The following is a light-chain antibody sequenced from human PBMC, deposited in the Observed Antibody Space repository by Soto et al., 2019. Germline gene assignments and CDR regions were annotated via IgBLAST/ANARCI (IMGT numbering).Light chain of an antibody. CDR1: SSDVGLYNL. Sequence: QSALTQPASVSRSPGQSITISCTGTSSDVGLYNLVAWYQQLPGKAPKLIIYEVNERPSGNSDRFSGSKSGNTASLTISGLQDEDEADYYCCSYVGSSILMFGGGTKLTVL. V-gene: IGLV2-23*02. J-gene: IGLJ3*02. CDR2: EVN. CDR3: CSYVGSSILM.